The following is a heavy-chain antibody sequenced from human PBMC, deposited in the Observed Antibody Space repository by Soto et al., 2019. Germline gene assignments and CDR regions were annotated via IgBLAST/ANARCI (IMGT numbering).Heavy chain of an antibody. CDR3: AKTRGWLEFDY. D-gene: IGHD5-12*01. Sequence: EVQLVESGGGLVQPGGSLRLSCATSGFTFSSYWMSWVRQAPGKGLEWVANIKQDGSEKYCVDSVKGRFTISRDNATNSLYLQMIRVRAEDTAVYYCAKTRGWLEFDYWGQGTPVTVSS. V-gene: IGHV3-7*01. CDR1: GFTFSSYW. CDR2: IKQDGSEK. J-gene: IGHJ4*02.